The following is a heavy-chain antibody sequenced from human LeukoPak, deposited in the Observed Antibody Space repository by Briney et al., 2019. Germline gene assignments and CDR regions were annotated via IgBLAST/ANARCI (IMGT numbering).Heavy chain of an antibody. D-gene: IGHD3-10*01. CDR1: GVSMSTYY. Sequence: SETLSLTRTFSGVSMSTYYWRWIRQSPAKGLEWLADMHYSGSSNINPSHKGRLGISIDTSKNQFSLKVNSVTAADTAVDYCARDIYGSGYGFFDYWGQGTLVTVSS. CDR3: ARDIYGSGYGFFDY. V-gene: IGHV4-59*01. CDR2: MHYSGSS. J-gene: IGHJ4*02.